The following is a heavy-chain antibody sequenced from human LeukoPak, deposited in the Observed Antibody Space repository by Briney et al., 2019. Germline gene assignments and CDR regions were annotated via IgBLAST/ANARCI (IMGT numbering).Heavy chain of an antibody. CDR2: ISRSGRTI. D-gene: IGHD3-22*01. Sequence: GGSLRLSCAASGFTFSSYSMNWVRHAPGKGLEWVSYISRSGRTIYHADSVKGRFTMSRDNAKNSLYLQMNSLRAEDTALYYCAIMHPYYDGSGYWVQWGQGTLVTVSS. CDR1: GFTFSSYS. J-gene: IGHJ4*02. V-gene: IGHV3-48*04. CDR3: AIMHPYYDGSGYWVQ.